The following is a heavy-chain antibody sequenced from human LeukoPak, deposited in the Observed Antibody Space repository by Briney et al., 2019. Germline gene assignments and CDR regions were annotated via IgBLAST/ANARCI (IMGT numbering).Heavy chain of an antibody. CDR1: GGSFSGCY. CDR3: ARGALGRYCSSTSCSRGGVFDY. J-gene: IGHJ4*02. Sequence: SETLSLTCAVYGGSFSGCYWSWIRQPPGKGLEWIGEINHSGSTNYNPSLKSRVTISVDTSKNQFSLKLSSVTAADTAVYYCARGALGRYCSSTSCSRGGVFDYWGQGTLVTVSS. CDR2: INHSGST. V-gene: IGHV4-34*01. D-gene: IGHD2-2*01.